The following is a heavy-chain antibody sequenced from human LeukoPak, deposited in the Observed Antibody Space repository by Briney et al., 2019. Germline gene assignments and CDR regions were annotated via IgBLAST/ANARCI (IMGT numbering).Heavy chain of an antibody. Sequence: SSETLSLTCSVSGGSISSSSYYWGWIRQPPGKGLEWIGSIYYSGSIYYNPSLKSRVTISVDTSKNQFSLKLSSVTAADTAVYYCARQSKATGTTFDYWGQGTLVTVSS. J-gene: IGHJ4*02. CDR1: GGSISSSSYY. V-gene: IGHV4-39*01. D-gene: IGHD1-1*01. CDR2: IYYSGSI. CDR3: ARQSKATGTTFDY.